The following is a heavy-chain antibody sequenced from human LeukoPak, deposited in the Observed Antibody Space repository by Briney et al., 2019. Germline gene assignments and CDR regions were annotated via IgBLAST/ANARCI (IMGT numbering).Heavy chain of an antibody. V-gene: IGHV3-7*03. Sequence: GGSLRLSCAASGFTFSSYWMNWARQAPGKGLEWVASINHNGNVNYYVDSVKGRFTISRDNSKNTLDLQMNRLRAEDRAVYYCAKVRYGDRDAFDVWGQGTMVTVSS. CDR1: GFTFSSYW. CDR2: INHNGNVN. J-gene: IGHJ3*01. D-gene: IGHD4-17*01. CDR3: AKVRYGDRDAFDV.